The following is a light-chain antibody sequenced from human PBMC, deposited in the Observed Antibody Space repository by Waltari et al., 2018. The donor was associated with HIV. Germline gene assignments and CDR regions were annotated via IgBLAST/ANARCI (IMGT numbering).Light chain of an antibody. CDR1: SGSIAGNY. Sequence: NFMLTQHHSVSESPGKTVIISCTGSSGSIAGNYVQWFQQRPGSAPTTVIYENNQRPSGVPDRFSGSIDTSSNSASLTISGLKTDDEADYYCQSYDSNNQGVIGGGTKLTVL. V-gene: IGLV6-57*02. J-gene: IGLJ3*02. CDR3: QSYDSNNQGV. CDR2: ENN.